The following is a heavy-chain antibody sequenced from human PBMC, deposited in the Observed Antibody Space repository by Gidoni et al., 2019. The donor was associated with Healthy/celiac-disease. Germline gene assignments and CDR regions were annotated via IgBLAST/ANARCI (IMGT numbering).Heavy chain of an antibody. Sequence: EVQLVESGGGLVQPGGSLRLSCAASGFTFSSYSMNWVRQAPGKGLEWVSYISSSSSTIYYADSVKGRFTISRDNAKNSRYLQMNSLRDEDTAVYYCARPAPYYYDSSGYYWNDAFDIWGQGTMVTVSS. CDR2: ISSSSSTI. CDR3: ARPAPYYYDSSGYYWNDAFDI. V-gene: IGHV3-48*02. CDR1: GFTFSSYS. D-gene: IGHD3-22*01. J-gene: IGHJ3*02.